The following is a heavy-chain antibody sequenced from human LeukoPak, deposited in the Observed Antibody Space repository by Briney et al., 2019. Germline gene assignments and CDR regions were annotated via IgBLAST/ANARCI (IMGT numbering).Heavy chain of an antibody. CDR3: ANLNNDFPDYDPFDI. J-gene: IGHJ3*02. V-gene: IGHV1-2*02. CDR1: GNTFTAYY. CDR2: VNPSSGDT. Sequence: ASVKVSCKDSGNTFTAYYIHWVRQAPGQGLEWMGWVNPSSGDTSYAQKFHGRVTMTRDTSISTAYMELSGLRFDDTAVYFCANLNNDFPDYDPFDIWGQGTLVTVSS. D-gene: IGHD3-3*01.